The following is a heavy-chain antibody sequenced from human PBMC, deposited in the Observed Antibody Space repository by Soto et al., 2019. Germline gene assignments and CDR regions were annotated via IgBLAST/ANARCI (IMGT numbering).Heavy chain of an antibody. CDR2: ISSSGSTI. CDR1: GFTFSDYY. V-gene: IGHV3-11*01. Sequence: QVQLVESGGGLVKPGGSLRLSCAASGFTFSDYYISWIRQAPGKGLEWVSYISSSGSTIYYADFVKGRFTISRDNANNSLNLQMNSLRAEDTSVYYCAGEVIQLWLHAFDIWGQGTMVTVSS. J-gene: IGHJ3*02. CDR3: AGEVIQLWLHAFDI. D-gene: IGHD5-18*01.